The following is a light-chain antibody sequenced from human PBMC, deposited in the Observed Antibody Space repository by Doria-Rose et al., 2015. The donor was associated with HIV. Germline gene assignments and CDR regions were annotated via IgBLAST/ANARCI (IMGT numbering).Light chain of an antibody. CDR1: QSTGSF. Sequence: TQSPSSLSASVGDRVTITCRASQSTGSFLNWYQQKPGKVPKLLIYAASSLQNVVLSRFSGSGSVTDFTLTISSLQPEDFATYFCQQSYSTPLTFGGGTKVEIK. V-gene: IGKV1-39*01. CDR3: QQSYSTPLT. J-gene: IGKJ4*01. CDR2: AAS.